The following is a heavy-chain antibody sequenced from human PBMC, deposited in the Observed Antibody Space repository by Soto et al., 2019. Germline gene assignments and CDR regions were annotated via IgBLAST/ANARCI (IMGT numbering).Heavy chain of an antibody. J-gene: IGHJ4*02. CDR3: ARGARDFDY. CDR2: IWYDGGNK. Sequence: PGGSLRLCCAACGFSFDIYVMHWVRQAPGRGLEWVALIWYDGGNKYYADSVKGRFTISRDNSKNTLYLQMNSLRAEDTAVYYCARGARDFDYWGQRTLVTVSS. CDR1: GFSFDIYV. D-gene: IGHD3-16*01. V-gene: IGHV3-33*01.